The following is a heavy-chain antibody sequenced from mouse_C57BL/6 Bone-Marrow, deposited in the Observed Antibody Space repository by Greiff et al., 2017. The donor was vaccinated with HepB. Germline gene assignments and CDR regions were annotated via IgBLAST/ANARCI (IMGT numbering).Heavy chain of an antibody. V-gene: IGHV5-17*01. CDR3: ARYPSTVVAHYAMDY. CDR2: ISSGSSTI. Sequence: EVKLVESGGGLVKPGGSLKLSCAASGFTFSDYGMHWVRQAPEKGLEWVAYISSGSSTIYYADTVKGRFTITRDNAKNTLFLQMTSLRSEDTAMYYCARYPSTVVAHYAMDYWGQGTSVTVSS. D-gene: IGHD1-1*01. J-gene: IGHJ4*01. CDR1: GFTFSDYG.